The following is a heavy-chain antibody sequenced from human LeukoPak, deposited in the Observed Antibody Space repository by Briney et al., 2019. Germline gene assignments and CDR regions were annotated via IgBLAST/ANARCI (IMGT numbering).Heavy chain of an antibody. CDR3: AQDIPAAGTRWYFDL. J-gene: IGHJ2*01. CDR1: GFTFDDYA. D-gene: IGHD6-13*01. CDR2: ISWNSGSI. V-gene: IGHV3-9*01. Sequence: GGSLRLSCAASGFTFDDYAMHWVRQAPGKGLEWVSGISWNSGSIGYADSVKGRFTISRDNAKNSLYLQMNSLRDEDTALYYCAQDIPAAGTRWYFDLWGRGTLVPVSS.